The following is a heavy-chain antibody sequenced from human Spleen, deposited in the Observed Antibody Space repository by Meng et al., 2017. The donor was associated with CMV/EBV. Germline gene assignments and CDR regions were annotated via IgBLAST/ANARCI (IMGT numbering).Heavy chain of an antibody. CDR1: CDTVSNYG. Sequence: KASCDTVSNYGITWVRQAPGQGLEWMGWISPYNDNTYYAQKFQGRVTMTTDTSMSTAYMELRSLRSNDTAIFYCARVNRAGATTHFDYWGQGTLVTVSS. CDR3: ARVNRAGATTHFDY. J-gene: IGHJ4*01. CDR2: ISPYNDNT. D-gene: IGHD1-26*01. V-gene: IGHV1-18*01.